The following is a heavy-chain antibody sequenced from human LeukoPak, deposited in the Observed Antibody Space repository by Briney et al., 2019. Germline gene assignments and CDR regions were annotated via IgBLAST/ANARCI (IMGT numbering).Heavy chain of an antibody. Sequence: GGSLRLSCAASGFIFSNYAMSWVRQAPGKGLEWVSVIYSDGNTHYADSVKGRFTSSRDNSKNTLFLQMNSLRAEDTAVYYCARGGSSASAPYYWGQGTLVTVSS. V-gene: IGHV3-53*01. CDR3: ARGGSSASAPYY. D-gene: IGHD2-21*01. CDR1: GFIFSNYA. CDR2: IYSDGNT. J-gene: IGHJ4*02.